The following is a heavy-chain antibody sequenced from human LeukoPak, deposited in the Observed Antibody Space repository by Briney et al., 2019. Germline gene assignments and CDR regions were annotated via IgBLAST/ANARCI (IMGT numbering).Heavy chain of an antibody. D-gene: IGHD2-8*02. J-gene: IGHJ4*02. V-gene: IGHV3-23*01. CDR2: ISGSGGST. CDR3: ATYRQVLLPFES. Sequence: ETLSLTCAVYGGSLSGYYWSWIRQAPGKGLDWVSGISGSGGSTYYADSVKGRFTISRDNSKNTLYLQMNSLRAEDTAVYYCATYRQVLLPFESWGQGTLVTVSS. CDR1: GGSLSGYY.